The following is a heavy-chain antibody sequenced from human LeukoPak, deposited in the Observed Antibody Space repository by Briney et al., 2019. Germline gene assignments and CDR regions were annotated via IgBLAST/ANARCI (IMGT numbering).Heavy chain of an antibody. D-gene: IGHD6-6*01. CDR2: IYYSGST. CDR1: GGSISSSSYY. CDR3: ARDAGSSSLGY. J-gene: IGHJ4*02. V-gene: IGHV4-39*07. Sequence: SETLSLTCTVSGGSISSSSYYWGWIRQPPGKGLEWIGSIYYSGSTYYNPSLKSRVTISVDTSKNQFSLKLSSVTAADTAVYYCARDAGSSSLGYWGQGTLVTVSS.